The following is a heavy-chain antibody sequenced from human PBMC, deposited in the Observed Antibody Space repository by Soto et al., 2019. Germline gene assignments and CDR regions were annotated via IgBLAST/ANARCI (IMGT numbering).Heavy chain of an antibody. J-gene: IGHJ4*02. Sequence: ASVKVSCMTSGDTFTSYYLNWVRQAPGRGLEWVGWINPKTGDTNNAQKFQGRVTMTTDTSISTVYMELSGLKSDDTAVYYCVTGDHLVRWGQGTRVTVPS. CDR2: INPKTGDT. D-gene: IGHD6-6*01. CDR3: VTGDHLVR. V-gene: IGHV1-2*02. CDR1: GDTFTSYY.